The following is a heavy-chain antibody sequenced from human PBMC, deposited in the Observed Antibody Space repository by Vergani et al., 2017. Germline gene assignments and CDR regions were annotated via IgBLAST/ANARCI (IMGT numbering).Heavy chain of an antibody. CDR3: TRHGRSGWAGYFQH. Sequence: QVQLQESGPGVLRPPETLALTCVVSGASIDNGHWWNWVRQAPGKGLEWIGEVFHTGSVTYNPSLRSRVTISVDTSKNQFSLNLTSVTAADTAVYYCTRHGRSGWAGYFQHWGQGTLVTASS. CDR2: VFHTGSV. D-gene: IGHD6-19*01. CDR1: GASIDNGHW. J-gene: IGHJ1*01. V-gene: IGHV4-4*03.